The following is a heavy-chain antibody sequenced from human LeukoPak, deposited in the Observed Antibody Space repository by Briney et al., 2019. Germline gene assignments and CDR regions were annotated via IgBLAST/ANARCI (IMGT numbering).Heavy chain of an antibody. CDR1: GYTFTGYY. J-gene: IGHJ5*02. CDR3: ARGDVVVPAAIGFDP. Sequence: GASVKVSCKASGYTFTGYYMHWVRQAPGQWLEWMGWINPNSGGTNYAQKFQGRVTMTRDTSISTAYMELSRLRSDDTAVYYCARGDVVVPAAIGFDPWGQGTLVTVSS. CDR2: INPNSGGT. D-gene: IGHD2-2*01. V-gene: IGHV1-2*02.